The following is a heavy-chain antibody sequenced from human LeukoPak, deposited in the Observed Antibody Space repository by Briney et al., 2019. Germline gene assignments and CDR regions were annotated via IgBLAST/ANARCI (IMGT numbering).Heavy chain of an antibody. Sequence: SQTLSLTCSVSGGAISSGGYYWSWIRQHPGTGLEFIGYIYYGGSPYHNPSLKRQVTISLDTSKNQFSLKLSSVTAADTAVYYCARGPYDSSGFPYSYYGLDVWGRGTTVTVS. J-gene: IGHJ6*02. CDR2: IYYGGSP. CDR1: GGAISSGGYY. V-gene: IGHV4-31*01. D-gene: IGHD3-22*01. CDR3: ARGPYDSSGFPYSYYGLDV.